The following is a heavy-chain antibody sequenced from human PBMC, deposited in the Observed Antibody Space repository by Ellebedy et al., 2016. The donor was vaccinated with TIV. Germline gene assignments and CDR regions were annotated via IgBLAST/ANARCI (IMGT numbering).Heavy chain of an antibody. V-gene: IGHV3-74*01. Sequence: GESLKISCAASGFTFSGYWMHWVRQAPGRGLVWVSRISNDGSSTNYADSVKGRFTISRDNAKNTLYLQLNSLRAEDTAVYYCATLTLAGPDRWGQGTLVTVSS. CDR2: ISNDGSST. D-gene: IGHD2-15*01. CDR3: ATLTLAGPDR. J-gene: IGHJ5*02. CDR1: GFTFSGYW.